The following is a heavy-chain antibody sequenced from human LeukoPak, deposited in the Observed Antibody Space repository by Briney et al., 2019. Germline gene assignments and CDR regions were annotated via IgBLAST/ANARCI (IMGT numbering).Heavy chain of an antibody. CDR1: GFTFTSYA. CDR3: ARDRHSSGYYPHFDC. J-gene: IGHJ4*02. D-gene: IGHD3-22*01. V-gene: IGHV3-30-3*01. Sequence: PGRSLRLSCAASGFTFTSYAMHWVRQAPGKGLEWVAVISYDGSYKYSADSVKGRFTISRDNSKNTLYLQMNSLRAEDTALYYCARDRHSSGYYPHFDCWAREPWSPSPQ. CDR2: ISYDGSYK.